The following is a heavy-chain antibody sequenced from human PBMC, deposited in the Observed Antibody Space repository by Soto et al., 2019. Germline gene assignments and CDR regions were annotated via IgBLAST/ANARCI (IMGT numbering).Heavy chain of an antibody. J-gene: IGHJ4*02. CDR2: IYPGDSDT. D-gene: IGHD3-22*01. CDR1: VYSFTSYW. Sequence: GESLKISCKGSVYSFTSYWIGWVRQMPGKGLEWMGIIYPGDSDTRYSPSFQGQVTISADKSISTAYLQWSSLKASDTAMYYCARLVEGHLYYYDSSGYYYGDYWGQGTRGTVS. V-gene: IGHV5-51*01. CDR3: ARLVEGHLYYYDSSGYYYGDY.